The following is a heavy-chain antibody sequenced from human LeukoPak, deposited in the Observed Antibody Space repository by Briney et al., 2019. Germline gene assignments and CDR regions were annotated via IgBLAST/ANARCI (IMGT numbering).Heavy chain of an antibody. Sequence: QPGRSLRLSCAASGFSLSSHGMHWVRQAPGKGLEWVAVIWYDASDKYYADSVKGRFTISRDNSKNTLYLQMNSLRVEDTALYFCARDPRENYYGSGSPDPYSWFDPWGQGTLVTVSS. D-gene: IGHD3-10*01. CDR3: ARDPRENYYGSGSPDPYSWFDP. CDR1: GFSLSSHG. J-gene: IGHJ5*02. CDR2: IWYDASDK. V-gene: IGHV3-33*01.